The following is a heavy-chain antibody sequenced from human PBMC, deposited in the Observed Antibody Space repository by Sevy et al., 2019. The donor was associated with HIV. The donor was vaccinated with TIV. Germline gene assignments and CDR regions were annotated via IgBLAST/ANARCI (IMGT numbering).Heavy chain of an antibody. D-gene: IGHD5-12*01. CDR2: IKSEFDGGAI. J-gene: IGHJ6*02. CDR3: ITDPAYRGYDEEVINYYFYGMDV. V-gene: IGHV3-15*01. CDR1: GFTFSSAW. Sequence: GGSLRLSCTASGFTFSSAWMSWVRQAPGKGLEWVGRIKSEFDGGAIDYAAPVKGRFTISREDSKNTVYLKMHSLKTHDTAVYYCITDPAYRGYDEEVINYYFYGMDVWGQGTTVTVSS.